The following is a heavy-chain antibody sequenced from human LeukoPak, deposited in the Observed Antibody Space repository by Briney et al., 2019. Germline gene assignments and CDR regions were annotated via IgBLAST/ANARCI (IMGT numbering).Heavy chain of an antibody. CDR3: ARIGEIAATFDY. J-gene: IGHJ4*02. V-gene: IGHV4-34*01. D-gene: IGHD6-6*01. CDR1: GGSFRGYY. CDR2: INHSGST. Sequence: SETLSLTCAVYGGSFRGYYWSWIRQPPGKGLEWIGEINHSGSTNYNPSLKSRVTISVDTSKNQFSLKLSSVTAADTAVYYCARIGEIAATFDYWGQGTLVTVSS.